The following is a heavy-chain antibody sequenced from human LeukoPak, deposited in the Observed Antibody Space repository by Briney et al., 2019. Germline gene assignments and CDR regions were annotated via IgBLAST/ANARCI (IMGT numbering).Heavy chain of an antibody. V-gene: IGHV5-51*01. J-gene: IGHJ4*02. CDR1: GYNFSRYW. D-gene: IGHD1-26*01. CDR2: IYPGDSDT. CDR3: ARRESGSYILDY. Sequence: GESLKISCKGSGYNFSRYWIAWVRQMPGKGLEWMGSIYPGDSDTRYSMSFQGQVTISADKSISTAYLQWSSLKASDTAMYYCARRESGSYILDYWGQGTLVTVSS.